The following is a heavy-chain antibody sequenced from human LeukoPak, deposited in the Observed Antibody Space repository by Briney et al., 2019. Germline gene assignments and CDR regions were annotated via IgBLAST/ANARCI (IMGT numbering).Heavy chain of an antibody. CDR1: GFTFSYYG. D-gene: IGHD3-10*01. J-gene: IGHJ4*02. V-gene: IGHV3-30*18. CDR3: AKNYGSGAYSPDF. Sequence: PGRSLRLSCAASGFTFSYYGMHWVRQAPGKGLEWVAFISYDGSNKNYADSVKGRFTISGDNSKSTLYLLMNSLRAEDTAVFYCAKNYGSGAYSPDFWGQGTLVTVSS. CDR2: ISYDGSNK.